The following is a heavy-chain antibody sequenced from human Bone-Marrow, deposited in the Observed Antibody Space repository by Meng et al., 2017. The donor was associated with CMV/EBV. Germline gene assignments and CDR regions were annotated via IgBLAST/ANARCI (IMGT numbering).Heavy chain of an antibody. J-gene: IGHJ5*02. D-gene: IGHD3-22*01. CDR1: GGSIDSDC. CDR2: IYTSGST. CDR3: ARDITMIVVDHMGWFDP. Sequence: LEESGRAVVDPPKPLSPPWTVSGGSIDSDCRSWIRRPAGKGLEWIGRIYTSGSTNYNPSLKSRVTMSVDTSKNQFSLKLSSVTAADTAVYYCARDITMIVVDHMGWFDPWGQGTLVTVSS. V-gene: IGHV4-4*07.